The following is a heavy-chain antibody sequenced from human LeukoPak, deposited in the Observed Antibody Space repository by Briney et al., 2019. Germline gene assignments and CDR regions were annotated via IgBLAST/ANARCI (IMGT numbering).Heavy chain of an antibody. CDR3: ARTNGYSGYVSYDY. D-gene: IGHD5-12*01. Sequence: LSXAASGFTFNNXIMNXVRQXPXXXXXXXSXINSGSSTIYYADSVKGRFTISRDNAKNSLYLQMNSLRAEDTAVYYCARTNGYSGYVSYDYWGQGTLVTVSS. J-gene: IGHJ4*02. CDR1: GFTFNNXI. V-gene: IGHV3-48*01. CDR2: INSGSSTI.